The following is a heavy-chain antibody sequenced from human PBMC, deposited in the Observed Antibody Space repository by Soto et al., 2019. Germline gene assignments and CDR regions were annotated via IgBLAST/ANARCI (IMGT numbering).Heavy chain of an antibody. V-gene: IGHV3-23*01. D-gene: IGHD4-17*01. CDR3: AKRTVGWYFDL. CDR2: ISGSGGST. Sequence: EVQLLESGGGLVQPGGSLRLSCAASGFTFSSYAMNWVRQAPGKGLEWVSVISGSGGSTYYADAVKGRFTISRDNSKTTLYLQMNILRAEDTAVYYCAKRTVGWYFDLWGRGTLVTVSS. J-gene: IGHJ2*01. CDR1: GFTFSSYA.